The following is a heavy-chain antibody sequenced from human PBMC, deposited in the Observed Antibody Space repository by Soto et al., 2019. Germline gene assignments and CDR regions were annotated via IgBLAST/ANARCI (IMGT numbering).Heavy chain of an antibody. D-gene: IGHD2-2*01. CDR2: IGTAGDT. Sequence: EVQLVESGGGLVQPGGSLRLSCAAAGFTFNNYNMHWVRQTAGKGLEWVSSIGTAGDTYYPGSVKGRFTISRENAKNSLYLQMNSLRAEYTAVYYCARGGCSSTSCSYYYYRMDVWGQGTTVTVSS. J-gene: IGHJ6*02. CDR3: ARGGCSSTSCSYYYYRMDV. V-gene: IGHV3-13*01. CDR1: GFTFNNYN.